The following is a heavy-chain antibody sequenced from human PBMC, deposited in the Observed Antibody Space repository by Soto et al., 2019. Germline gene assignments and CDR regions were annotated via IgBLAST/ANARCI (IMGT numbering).Heavy chain of an antibody. V-gene: IGHV4-61*01. CDR1: GGSVSSGSYY. J-gene: IGHJ4*02. D-gene: IGHD5-18*01. CDR2: IYYSGST. Sequence: SETLFLTCTVSGGSVSSGSYYWSWIRQPPGKGLEWIGYIYYSGSTNYNPSLKSRVTISVDTSKNQFSLKLSSVTAADTAVYYCARVALSYGYYFDYWGQGTLVTVSS. CDR3: ARVALSYGYYFDY.